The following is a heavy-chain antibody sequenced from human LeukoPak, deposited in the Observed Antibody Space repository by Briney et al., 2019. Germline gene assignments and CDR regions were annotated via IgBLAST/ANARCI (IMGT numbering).Heavy chain of an antibody. V-gene: IGHV3-30-3*01. CDR3: ATIWAFDI. CDR1: GFTFSSYA. D-gene: IGHD2-21*01. J-gene: IGHJ3*02. Sequence: GGSLRLSCAASGFTFSSYAMHWVRQAPGKGLEWVAVISYDGSNKYYADSVKGRFTISRDNSKNTLYLQMNSLRAGDTAVYYCATIWAFDIWGQGTMVTVSS. CDR2: ISYDGSNK.